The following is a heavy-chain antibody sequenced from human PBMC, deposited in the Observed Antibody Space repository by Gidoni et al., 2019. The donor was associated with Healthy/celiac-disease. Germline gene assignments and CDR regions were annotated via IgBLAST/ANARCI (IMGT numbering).Heavy chain of an antibody. V-gene: IGHV3-72*01. Sequence: EVQLVESGGGLVQPGGSLRLSCAASGFTFSDHYMDWVRQAPGKGLEWVGRTRNKANSYTTEYAASVKGRFTISRDDSKNSLYLQMNSLKTEDTAVYYCARSNIVGAIGYWGQGTLVTVSS. D-gene: IGHD1-26*01. CDR3: ARSNIVGAIGY. J-gene: IGHJ4*02. CDR1: GFTFSDHY. CDR2: TRNKANSYTT.